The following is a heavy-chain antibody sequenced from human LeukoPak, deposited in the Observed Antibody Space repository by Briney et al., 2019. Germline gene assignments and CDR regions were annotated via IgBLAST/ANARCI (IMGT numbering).Heavy chain of an antibody. CDR1: GFTFSSYW. Sequence: GGSLRLSCAASGFTFSSYWMSWVRQAPGKGLEWVANIKQDGSEKYYVDSVKGRFTISRDNAKNSLYLQMNSLRAEDTAAYYCARSPGIEVAYFDYWGQETLVTVSS. CDR3: ARSPGIEVAYFDY. J-gene: IGHJ4*02. V-gene: IGHV3-7*01. D-gene: IGHD6-19*01. CDR2: IKQDGSEK.